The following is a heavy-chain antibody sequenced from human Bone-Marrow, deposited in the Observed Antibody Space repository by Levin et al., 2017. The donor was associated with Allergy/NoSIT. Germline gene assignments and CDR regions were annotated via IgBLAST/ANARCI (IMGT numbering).Heavy chain of an antibody. CDR1: GFTLSLYT. J-gene: IGHJ4*02. CDR2: IGSIDDFI. D-gene: IGHD1-1*01. Sequence: GGSLRLSCAASGFTLSLYTMNWVRQAPGKGLEWLSSIGSIDDFIYYADSVKGRFTISRDSAKNSLYLQMNTLRAEDTAIYYCARAISNSANDYWGQGTLVTVSS. CDR3: ARAISNSANDY. V-gene: IGHV3-21*06.